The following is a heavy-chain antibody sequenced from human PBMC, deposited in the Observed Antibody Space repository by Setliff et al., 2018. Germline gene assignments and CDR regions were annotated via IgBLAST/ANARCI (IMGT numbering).Heavy chain of an antibody. Sequence: PSETLSLTCTVSGDSISSGDYFWSWIRQPPGKGLEWIAYIYHSGSAYYNPSLKSRVTMSVDTSKNQFSLHLTSVTAADTAVYYCAREVGTPTSSDAFDVWGQGMRVTVSS. V-gene: IGHV4-30-4*08. CDR1: GDSISSGDYF. D-gene: IGHD1-26*01. CDR3: AREVGTPTSSDAFDV. J-gene: IGHJ3*01. CDR2: IYHSGSA.